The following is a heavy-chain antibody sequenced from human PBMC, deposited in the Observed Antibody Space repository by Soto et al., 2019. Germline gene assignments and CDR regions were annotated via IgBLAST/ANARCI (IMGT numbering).Heavy chain of an antibody. Sequence: GGSLGLSCAAPGFTFSSYGMHWVRQAPGKGLEWVAVIWYDGSNKYYADSVKGRFTISRDNSKNTLYLQMNSLRAEDTAVYYCARSTHKQLVPSYFDYWGQGTLVTVSS. CDR2: IWYDGSNK. J-gene: IGHJ4*02. CDR1: GFTFSSYG. D-gene: IGHD6-13*01. CDR3: ARSTHKQLVPSYFDY. V-gene: IGHV3-33*01.